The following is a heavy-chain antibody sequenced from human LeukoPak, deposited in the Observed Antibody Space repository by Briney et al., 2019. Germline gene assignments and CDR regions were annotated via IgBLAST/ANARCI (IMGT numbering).Heavy chain of an antibody. CDR1: GHSFTSYW. D-gene: IGHD1-1*01. CDR2: IYPGDFDT. V-gene: IGHV5-51*01. J-gene: IGHJ4*02. Sequence: GESLKISCEGSGHSFTSYWIAWVRQMPGKGLEWMGIIYPGDFDTRYSPSFQGQVTISADKSINTAYLQWSSLKASDTAIYYCARRALTTGYFDYWGQGSLVTVSS. CDR3: ARRALTTGYFDY.